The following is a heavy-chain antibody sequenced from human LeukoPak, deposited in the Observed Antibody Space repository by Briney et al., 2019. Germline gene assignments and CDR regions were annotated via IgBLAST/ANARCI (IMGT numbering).Heavy chain of an antibody. V-gene: IGHV4-31*03. Sequence: PSETLSLTCTVSGGSISSGGYYWSWIRQHPGKGLEWIGYIYYSGSTYYNPSLKSRVTISVDTSKNQFSLKLSSVTAADTAVYYCARAPLSGDSYYYGMDVWGQGTTVTVSS. CDR2: IYYSGST. J-gene: IGHJ6*02. CDR3: ARAPLSGDSYYYGMDV. D-gene: IGHD7-27*01. CDR1: GGSISSGGYY.